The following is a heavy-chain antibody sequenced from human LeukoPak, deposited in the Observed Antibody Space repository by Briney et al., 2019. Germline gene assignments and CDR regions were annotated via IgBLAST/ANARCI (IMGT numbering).Heavy chain of an antibody. D-gene: IGHD3-22*01. CDR3: ARGPYYYYDTPFPLSN. V-gene: IGHV1-8*02. Sequence: ASVKVSCKASGYTFTSYDINWVRQATGQGLEWMGGFDPEDGETIYAQKFQGRVTMTRDTSISTAYMELSRLRSDDTAVYYCARGPYYYYDTPFPLSNWGQGTLVTVSS. CDR2: FDPEDGET. CDR1: GYTFTSYD. J-gene: IGHJ4*02.